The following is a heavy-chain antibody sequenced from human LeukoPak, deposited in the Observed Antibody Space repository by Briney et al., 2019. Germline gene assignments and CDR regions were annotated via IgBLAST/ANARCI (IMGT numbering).Heavy chain of an antibody. V-gene: IGHV1-46*01. D-gene: IGHD1-26*01. J-gene: IGHJ4*02. Sequence: ASVKVSCKASGYTFSSNYMHWVRQAPGQGLEWMGIINPSGGSTSYAQKFQGRVTMTRDTSTSTVYKELSSLRSEDTAVYYCARERMGVGTTTFDYWGQGTLVTVSS. CDR1: GYTFSSNY. CDR3: ARERMGVGTTTFDY. CDR2: INPSGGST.